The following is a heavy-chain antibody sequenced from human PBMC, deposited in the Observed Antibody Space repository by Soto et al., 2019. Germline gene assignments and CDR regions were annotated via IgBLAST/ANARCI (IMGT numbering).Heavy chain of an antibody. CDR2: ISSSSSTI. V-gene: IGHV3-48*01. J-gene: IGHJ4*02. Sequence: GGPLTLTCAASGFTISSYWFHWVRQAPGKGLEWVSYISSSSSTIYYADSVKGRFTSSRDNAKNSLYLQMNSLRAEDTAVYYCAKRGSGSYYDYWGQGTLVTVSS. D-gene: IGHD3-10*01. CDR1: GFTISSYW. CDR3: AKRGSGSYYDY.